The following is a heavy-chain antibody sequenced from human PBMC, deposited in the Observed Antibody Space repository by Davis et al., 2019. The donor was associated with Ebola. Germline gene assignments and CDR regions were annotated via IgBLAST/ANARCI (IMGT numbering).Heavy chain of an antibody. J-gene: IGHJ4*02. D-gene: IGHD5/OR15-5a*01. CDR2: ISAYNGNT. Sequence: SVTVSCLASGYTFTSYGLSWVRQAPGQGLEWMGWISAYNGNTNYAQKLQGRVTMTTDTSTSTAYMELRSRRSDDTAVYYCAREKRIQIYEFWGQGTLVTVSS. CDR3: AREKRIQIYEF. V-gene: IGHV1-18*01. CDR1: GYTFTSYG.